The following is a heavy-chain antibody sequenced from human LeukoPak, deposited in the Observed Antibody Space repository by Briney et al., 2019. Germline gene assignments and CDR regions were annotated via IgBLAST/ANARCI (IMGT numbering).Heavy chain of an antibody. CDR1: GGSISSGGYY. CDR2: IYYSGNT. J-gene: IGHJ4*02. CDR3: ARSLLNVDLSGPTNFDY. D-gene: IGHD5-12*01. V-gene: IGHV4-31*03. Sequence: SETLSLTCTVSGGSISSGGYYWSWIRQHPGKGLEWIRYIYYSGNTYYKPSLQSRVTISKDTSNNQFSLKLSSVTAADMAVYYCARSLLNVDLSGPTNFDYWGQGTLVTVSS.